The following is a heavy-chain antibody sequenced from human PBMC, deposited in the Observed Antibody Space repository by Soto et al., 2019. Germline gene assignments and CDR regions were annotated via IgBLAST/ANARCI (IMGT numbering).Heavy chain of an antibody. CDR3: ARDYRYSSSWTAPINGFDY. J-gene: IGHJ4*02. V-gene: IGHV3-30-3*01. CDR2: ISYDGSNK. CDR1: GFTFSSYV. Sequence: QVQLVESGGGVVQPGRSLRLSCAASGFTFSSYVMHWVRQAPGKGLEWVAVISYDGSNKYYADSVKGRFTISRDNSKNTLYLQMYSLRAEDTAVYYCARDYRYSSSWTAPINGFDYWRQGTLLTVSS. D-gene: IGHD6-13*01.